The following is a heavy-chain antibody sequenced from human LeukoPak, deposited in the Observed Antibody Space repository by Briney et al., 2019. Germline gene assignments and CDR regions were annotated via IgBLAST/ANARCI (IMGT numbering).Heavy chain of an antibody. J-gene: IGHJ3*02. CDR3: ARDGTYCSSTSCLILDAFDI. D-gene: IGHD2-2*01. V-gene: IGHV1-69*04. Sequence: GASVKVSCKASGGTFSSYAISWVRQAPGQGLEWMGRIIPIFGIANYAQKFQGRVTITADKSTSTAYMELSSLRSEDTAVYYCARDGTYCSSTSCLILDAFDIWGQGTMVNVSS. CDR2: IIPIFGIA. CDR1: GGTFSSYA.